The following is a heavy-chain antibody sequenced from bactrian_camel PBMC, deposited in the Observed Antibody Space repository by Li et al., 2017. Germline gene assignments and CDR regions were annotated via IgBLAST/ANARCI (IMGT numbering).Heavy chain of an antibody. CDR2: VDNAGSS. CDR1: GYSNC. Sequence: HVQLVESGGGSVEIGGSLRLACEVSGYSNCMAWFRQGPGEEREAVATVDNAGSSDYTDSVSGRFTIPKDNAKDTDTLYLEMNNLEPEDSAMSYCAARGSVNWVSWTRRLEGLLYDYWGQGTQVTVS. J-gene: IGHJ4*01. D-gene: IGHD3*01. V-gene: IGHV3S53*01. CDR3: AARGSVNWVSWTRRLEGLLYDY.